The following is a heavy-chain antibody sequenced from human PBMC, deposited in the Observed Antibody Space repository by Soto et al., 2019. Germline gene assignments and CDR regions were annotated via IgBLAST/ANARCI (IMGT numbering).Heavy chain of an antibody. CDR2: IYYSGST. CDR1: GGSISSGGYY. D-gene: IGHD5-12*01. CDR3: ASGRGYSGYGGSGFDY. J-gene: IGHJ4*02. Sequence: QVQLQESGPGLVKPSQTLSLTCTVSGGSISSGGYYWSWIRQHPGKGLEWIGYIYYSGSTYYNPYLNSRVTISVDTSKNQFSLKLSAVTAADTAVYYCASGRGYSGYGGSGFDYWGQGTLVTVSS. V-gene: IGHV4-31*03.